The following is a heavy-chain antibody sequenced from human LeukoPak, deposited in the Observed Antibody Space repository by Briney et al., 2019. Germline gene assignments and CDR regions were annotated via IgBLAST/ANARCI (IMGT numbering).Heavy chain of an antibody. CDR3: ASSGYSSSRPDY. D-gene: IGHD6-6*01. CDR2: ISSSSSYI. Sequence: GGSLRLSCAASGFTFSSYSMNWVRQAPGKGLEWVSSISSSSSYIYYADSVKGRFTISRDNAKNSLYLQMNSLRAEDTAVYYCASSGYSSSRPDYWGQGTLVTVSS. J-gene: IGHJ4*02. CDR1: GFTFSSYS. V-gene: IGHV3-21*01.